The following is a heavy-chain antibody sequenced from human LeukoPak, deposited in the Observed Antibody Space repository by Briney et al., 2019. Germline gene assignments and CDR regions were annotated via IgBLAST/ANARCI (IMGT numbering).Heavy chain of an antibody. Sequence: ASVKVSCKAPGYTFTSYAMNWVRQAPGQGLEWMGWINTNTGNPTYAQGFTGRFVFSLDTSVSTAYLQISSLKAEDTAVYYCARDYDILTGPPDYYYYYYGMDVWGQGTTVTVSS. CDR2: INTNTGNP. CDR3: ARDYDILTGPPDYYYYYYGMDV. CDR1: GYTFTSYA. J-gene: IGHJ6*02. V-gene: IGHV7-4-1*02. D-gene: IGHD3-9*01.